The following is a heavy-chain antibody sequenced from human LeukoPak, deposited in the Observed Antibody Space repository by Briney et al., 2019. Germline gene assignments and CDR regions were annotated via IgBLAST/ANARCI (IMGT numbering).Heavy chain of an antibody. CDR2: FDPEDGET. V-gene: IGHV1-24*01. CDR1: GYTLTELS. Sequence: ASVKVSCKVSGYTLTELSMHWVRQAPGKGLEWMGGFDPEDGETIYAQKFQGRVTMTEDTSTDTAYMELSSLRSEDTAVYYCATADILTGYYKPPFDYWGQGTLVTVSS. J-gene: IGHJ4*02. D-gene: IGHD3-9*01. CDR3: ATADILTGYYKPPFDY.